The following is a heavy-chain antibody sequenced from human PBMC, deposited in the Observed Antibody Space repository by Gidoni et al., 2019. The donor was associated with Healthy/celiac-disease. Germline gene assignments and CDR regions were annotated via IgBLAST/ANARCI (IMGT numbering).Heavy chain of an antibody. D-gene: IGHD1-26*01. CDR3: AKDGGSYSNTFDFDY. CDR1: GFTFTSYG. J-gene: IGHJ4*02. Sequence: QVQLVESGGGVVQPGRSLRLSCQAPGFTFTSYGMHWVRQAPGKGLEWVAVISYDGSNKYYADSVKGRFTISRDNSKNTLYLQMNSLRAEDTAVYYCAKDGGSYSNTFDFDYWGQGTLVTVSS. V-gene: IGHV3-30*18. CDR2: ISYDGSNK.